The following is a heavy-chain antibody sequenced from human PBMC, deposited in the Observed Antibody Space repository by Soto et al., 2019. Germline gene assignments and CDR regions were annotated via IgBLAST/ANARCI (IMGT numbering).Heavy chain of an antibody. V-gene: IGHV2-70*01. J-gene: IGHJ6*02. Sequence: SGPTLVNPTQTRTLTCTFSGFSLSTSGMCVSWIRQPPGKALEWLALIDWDDDKYYSTSLKTRLTISKDTSKNQVVLTMTNMDPVDTATYYCARMKPRRGCWDGMDVWGQGTTVTVSS. D-gene: IGHD2-8*01. CDR3: ARMKPRRGCWDGMDV. CDR1: GFSLSTSGMC. CDR2: IDWDDDK.